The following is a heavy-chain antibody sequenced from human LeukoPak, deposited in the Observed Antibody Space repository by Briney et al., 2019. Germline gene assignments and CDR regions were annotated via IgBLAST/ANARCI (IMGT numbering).Heavy chain of an antibody. J-gene: IGHJ4*02. CDR1: GFTFTSYA. CDR2: ISGAGTFI. D-gene: IGHD2/OR15-2a*01. CDR3: ARVFYPFYCDY. Sequence: GGSLRLSCAASGFTFTSYAMNWVRQAPGAGLEWVASISGAGTFIYYADSVKGRFTISKDNAKNSLYLQMNSLRAEDTALYYCARVFYPFYCDYWGQGTLVTVSS. V-gene: IGHV3-21*01.